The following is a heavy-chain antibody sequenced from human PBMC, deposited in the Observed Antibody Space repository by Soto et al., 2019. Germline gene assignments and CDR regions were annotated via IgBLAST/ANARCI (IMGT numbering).Heavy chain of an antibody. CDR1: GGSLSNYG. CDR2: IIPVFGTA. Sequence: QVQLVQSGAEVKKPGSSVKVSCKASGGSLSNYGISWVRQAPGQGLEWMGGIIPVFGTANYAQKFQGRVTITAYESKNIVYVVVTSLRSDDTAVYYCARGDATKIVVTTYYAMDVWGQGTTVTVSS. V-gene: IGHV1-69*12. J-gene: IGHJ6*02. CDR3: ARGDATKIVVTTYYAMDV. D-gene: IGHD4-17*01.